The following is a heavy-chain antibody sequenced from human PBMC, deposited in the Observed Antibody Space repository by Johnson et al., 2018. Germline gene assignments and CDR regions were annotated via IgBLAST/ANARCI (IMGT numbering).Heavy chain of an antibody. CDR2: LNSDGSSK. J-gene: IGHJ6*02. CDR3: AREQDTGMANYYYYGMDV. D-gene: IGHD5-18*01. CDR1: GFTFSRYW. V-gene: IGHV3-74*01. Sequence: EVQLQESGGGLVQPGGSXRLSCAASGFTFSRYWMHWVRQAPGKGLVWVSRLNSDGSSKNYADSVNGRFTISRDNVNSTLDLQMHRLRAEDTAVYYCAREQDTGMANYYYYGMDVWGQGTTVTVSS.